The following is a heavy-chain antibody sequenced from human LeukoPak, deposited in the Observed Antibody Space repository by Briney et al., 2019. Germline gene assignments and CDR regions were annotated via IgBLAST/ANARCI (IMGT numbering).Heavy chain of an antibody. J-gene: IGHJ6*03. D-gene: IGHD6-19*01. CDR1: GGSISSSSYY. V-gene: IGHV4-39*07. Sequence: PSETLSLTCTVSGGSISSSSYYWGWIRQPPGKGLEWIGSIYYSGSTYYNPSLKSRVTISVDTSKNQFSLKLSSVTAADTAVYYCARVVGIAVGYYYMDVWGKGTTVTVSS. CDR2: IYYSGST. CDR3: ARVVGIAVGYYYMDV.